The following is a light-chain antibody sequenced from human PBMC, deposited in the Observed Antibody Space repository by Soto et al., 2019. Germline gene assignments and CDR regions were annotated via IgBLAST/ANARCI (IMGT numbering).Light chain of an antibody. J-gene: IGLJ1*01. CDR3: AAWDDSLVYV. V-gene: IGLV1-44*01. CDR2: SNN. CDR1: SSNIGSNT. Sequence: QSVLTQPPSASGTPGQRVTISCSGSSSNIGSNTVNWYQQLPGTAPKLLIYSNNQRPSGVPDRFSGSKSGTSASLAISGLQSVDEADYYCAAWDDSLVYVFGTGTKLTVL.